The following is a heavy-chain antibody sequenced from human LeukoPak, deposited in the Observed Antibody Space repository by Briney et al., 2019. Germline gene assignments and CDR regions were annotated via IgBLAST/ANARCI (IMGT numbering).Heavy chain of an antibody. CDR1: GYTFTSYF. V-gene: IGHV1-46*01. J-gene: IGHJ1*01. Sequence: ASVKVSCKASGYTFTSYFMHWVRQAPGQGLEWMAIINPGDGSTTYAQKFQGRVTVTWDVSASTVYMELSSLRSEDTAVYYCATTDPNSSSWYGSFQHWGQGTLVTVSS. CDR2: INPGDGST. CDR3: ATTDPNSSSWYGSFQH. D-gene: IGHD6-13*01.